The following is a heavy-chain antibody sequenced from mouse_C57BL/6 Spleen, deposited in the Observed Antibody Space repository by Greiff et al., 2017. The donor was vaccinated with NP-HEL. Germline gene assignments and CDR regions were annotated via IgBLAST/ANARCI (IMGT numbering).Heavy chain of an antibody. CDR3: ARWDDGYPY. CDR1: GYTFTSYW. CDR2: IDPSDSYT. D-gene: IGHD2-3*01. Sequence: QVQLQQPGAELVMPGASVKLSCKASGYTFTSYWMHWVKQRPGQGLEWIGEIDPSDSYTNYNQKFKGKSTLTVDKSSSTAYMQLSSLTSEDSAVYYCARWDDGYPYWGQGTLVTVSA. V-gene: IGHV1-69*01. J-gene: IGHJ3*01.